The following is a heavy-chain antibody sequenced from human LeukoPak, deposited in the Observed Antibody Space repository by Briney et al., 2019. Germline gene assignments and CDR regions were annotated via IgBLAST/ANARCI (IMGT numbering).Heavy chain of an antibody. CDR3: ARGRGLLWFGELKGYYYYGMDV. Sequence: ASVKVSCEASGYTFTSYDINWVRQATGQGLEWMGWMNPNSGNTGYAQKFQGRVTMTRNTSISTAYMELSSLRSEDTAVYYCARGRGLLWFGELKGYYYYGMDVWGQGTTVTVSS. D-gene: IGHD3-10*01. J-gene: IGHJ6*02. CDR2: MNPNSGNT. CDR1: GYTFTSYD. V-gene: IGHV1-8*01.